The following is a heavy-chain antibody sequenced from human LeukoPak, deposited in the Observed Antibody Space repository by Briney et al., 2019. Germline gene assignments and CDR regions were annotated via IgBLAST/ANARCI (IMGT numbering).Heavy chain of an antibody. CDR1: GYTFTGYY. Sequence: ASVKVSCKASGYTFTGYYMHWVRQAPGQGLEWMGWINPNSGGTNYAQKFQGRVTMTRDTSISTAYLQWSSLKASDTAMYYCARRGSYYVAYYFDYWGQGTLVTVSS. CDR2: INPNSGGT. V-gene: IGHV1-2*02. D-gene: IGHD1-26*01. CDR3: ARRGSYYVAYYFDY. J-gene: IGHJ4*02.